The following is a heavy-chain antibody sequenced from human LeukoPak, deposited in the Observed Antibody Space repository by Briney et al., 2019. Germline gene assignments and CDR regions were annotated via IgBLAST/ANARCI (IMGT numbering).Heavy chain of an antibody. V-gene: IGHV1-18*01. CDR3: ARDGWSSGWYQGNWFDP. J-gene: IGHJ5*02. D-gene: IGHD6-19*01. Sequence: ASVKVSCKASGYTFTSYGINWVRQAPGQGLEWMGWISAYNSNTHYAQKLQGRVTMTTDTSTSTAYMELRSLRSDDTAVYYCARDGWSSGWYQGNWFDPWGQGTLVTVSS. CDR1: GYTFTSYG. CDR2: ISAYNSNT.